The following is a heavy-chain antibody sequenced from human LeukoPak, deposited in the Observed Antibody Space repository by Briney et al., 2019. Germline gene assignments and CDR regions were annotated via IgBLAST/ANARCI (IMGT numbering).Heavy chain of an antibody. J-gene: IGHJ4*02. CDR2: INSDGSSI. Sequence: GGSLRLSCAASGFTFSSDWMHWVRQAPGKGLVWVSRINSDGSSISYADSVKARFTISRDNAKNTLYLQMNSLGVEDTAVYYCARGSWDYYESSGYDYFEYWGQGTLVTVSS. D-gene: IGHD3-22*01. V-gene: IGHV3-74*01. CDR3: ARGSWDYYESSGYDYFEY. CDR1: GFTFSSDW.